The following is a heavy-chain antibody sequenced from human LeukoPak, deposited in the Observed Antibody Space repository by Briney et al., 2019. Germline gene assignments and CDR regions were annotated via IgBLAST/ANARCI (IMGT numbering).Heavy chain of an antibody. CDR2: INIDGSST. D-gene: IGHD3-3*01. V-gene: IGHV3-74*01. J-gene: IGHJ5*02. CDR1: GFTFSNYW. Sequence: TGGSLRLSCAASGFTFSNYWMHWVRQAPGKGLVWVSRINIDGSSTNNADSVKGRFTISRDNAKNTLYLQMNSLGAEDTAVYYCAKDHIHFGVALNWFDPWGQGTLVTVSS. CDR3: AKDHIHFGVALNWFDP.